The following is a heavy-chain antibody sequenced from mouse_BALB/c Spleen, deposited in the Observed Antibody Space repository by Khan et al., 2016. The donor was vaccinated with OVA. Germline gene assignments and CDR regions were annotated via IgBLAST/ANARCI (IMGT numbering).Heavy chain of an antibody. CDR3: ARGYDFFAY. Sequence: IQLVQSGPDLVKPGASVKISCKASGYSFTLYYMSWVKQSHGKSLEWIGRVNPNTGGTDYNQEFKGKAILTVDKSSNTAYMERRSLTSEDSAVYYCARGYDFFAYWGQGTLVTVSA. V-gene: IGHV1-26*01. D-gene: IGHD2-2*01. CDR2: VNPNTGGT. J-gene: IGHJ3*01. CDR1: GYSFTLYY.